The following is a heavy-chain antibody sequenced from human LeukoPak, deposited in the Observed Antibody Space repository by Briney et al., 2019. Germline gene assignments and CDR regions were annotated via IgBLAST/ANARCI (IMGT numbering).Heavy chain of an antibody. V-gene: IGHV3-23*01. CDR3: AKTSGGNY. Sequence: GGSLRLSCAASGFIFSNYAMNWVRQAPGKGLQWVSVIGNSATSTYYADSVKGRFTISRDNSKNTLYLQMNSLRAEDSAVYYCAKTSGGNYWGQGTLVTVSS. CDR2: IGNSATST. CDR1: GFIFSNYA. J-gene: IGHJ4*02. D-gene: IGHD2-15*01.